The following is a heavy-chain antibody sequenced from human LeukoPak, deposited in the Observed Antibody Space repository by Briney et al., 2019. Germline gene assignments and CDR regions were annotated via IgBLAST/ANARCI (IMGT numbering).Heavy chain of an antibody. D-gene: IGHD4-17*01. J-gene: IGHJ3*02. CDR3: GKDPNGDYVGAFDM. V-gene: IGHV3-23*01. CDR1: GFTFTNYA. Sequence: GGSLRLSCAASGFTFTNYAMIWVRQAPGKGLEWVSAISGSGGSTYYADSVKGRFTISRDNSKNTLFLQVNSLRAEDTAVYYCGKDPNGDYVGAFDMWGQGTMVTVSS. CDR2: ISGSGGST.